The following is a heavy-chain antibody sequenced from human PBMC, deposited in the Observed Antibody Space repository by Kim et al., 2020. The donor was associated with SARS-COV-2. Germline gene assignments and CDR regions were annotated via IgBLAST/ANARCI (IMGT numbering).Heavy chain of an antibody. CDR2: INHSGST. CDR1: GGSFSGYY. J-gene: IGHJ3*02. V-gene: IGHV4-34*01. Sequence: SETLSLTCAVYGGSFSGYYWSWIRQPPGKGLEWIGEINHSGSTNYNPSLKSRVTISVDTSKNQFSLKLSSVTAADTAVYYCARESGPRVLLWFGEQEGAFDIWGQGTMVTVSS. CDR3: ARESGPRVLLWFGEQEGAFDI. D-gene: IGHD3-10*01.